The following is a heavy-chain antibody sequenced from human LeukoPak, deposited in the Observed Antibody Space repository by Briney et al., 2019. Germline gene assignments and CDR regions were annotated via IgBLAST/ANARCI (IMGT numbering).Heavy chain of an antibody. J-gene: IGHJ4*02. V-gene: IGHV1-24*01. D-gene: IGHD2-15*01. CDR1: EYTLTELS. Sequence: ASVKVSCKVSEYTLTELSMHWVRQAPGKGLEWMGGFDPEDGEKVYAQKFQGRLTMTEDTSTDTAYMELSSLRSDDTAVYYCATDPVGYCSANGCYSVDYWGQGTLVTVSS. CDR3: ATDPVGYCSANGCYSVDY. CDR2: FDPEDGEK.